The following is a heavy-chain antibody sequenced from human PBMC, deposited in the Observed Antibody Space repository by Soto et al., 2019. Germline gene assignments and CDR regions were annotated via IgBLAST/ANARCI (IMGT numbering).Heavy chain of an antibody. V-gene: IGHV1-69*01. Sequence: QVQLVQSGAEVKKPGSSVKVSCKASGGTFSSYAISWVRQAPGQGLEWMGGIIPIFGTANYAQKFHGRGTITADESTGTAYLELSSLRSEDTAVYYCAVTVTTYDGMYVWGQGTTVTVSS. CDR2: IIPIFGTA. D-gene: IGHD4-17*01. CDR3: AVTVTTYDGMYV. CDR1: GGTFSSYA. J-gene: IGHJ6*02.